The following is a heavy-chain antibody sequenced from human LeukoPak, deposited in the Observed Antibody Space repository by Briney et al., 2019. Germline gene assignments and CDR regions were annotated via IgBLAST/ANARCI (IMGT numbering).Heavy chain of an antibody. CDR1: VYRSTSYW. J-gene: IGHJ5*02. V-gene: IGHV5-10-1*01. Sequence: RGESLKISCKGSVYRSTSYWVSWVRQMPGKGLEWRGRIDPSDSYTNYSPSFQGHVTISADKSISTAHLQWSSLKASDTAMYYCAREGYYGSGSPNFDPWGQGTLVTVSS. D-gene: IGHD3-10*01. CDR2: IDPSDSYT. CDR3: AREGYYGSGSPNFDP.